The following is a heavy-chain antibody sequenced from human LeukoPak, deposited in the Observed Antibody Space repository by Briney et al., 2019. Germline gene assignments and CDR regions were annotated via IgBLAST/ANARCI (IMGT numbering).Heavy chain of an antibody. CDR3: ARGRGIFGVVIIRIYYFDY. CDR1: GGSFSGYY. V-gene: IGHV4-34*01. D-gene: IGHD3-3*01. J-gene: IGHJ4*02. Sequence: SETLSLTCAVYGGSFSGYYWSWIRQPPGKGLEWIGEINHSGSTNYNPSLKRRVTISVDTSKNQFSLKLSSVTAADTAVYYCARGRGIFGVVIIRIYYFDYWGQGTLVTVSS. CDR2: INHSGST.